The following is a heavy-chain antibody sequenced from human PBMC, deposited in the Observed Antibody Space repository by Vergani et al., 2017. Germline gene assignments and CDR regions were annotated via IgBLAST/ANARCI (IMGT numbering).Heavy chain of an antibody. V-gene: IGHV1-3*01. CDR3: ARAQGYMIGDY. J-gene: IGHJ4*02. Sequence: QVQLVQSGAEVKKPGASVKVSCKASGYTFTSYAMHWVRQAPGQRLEWMGWINAGNGNTKYSQKFQGRVTITRDTSASTAYIELSSLRSEDTAVYYCARAQGYMIGDYWGQGTLVTVSS. CDR2: INAGNGNT. CDR1: GYTFTSYA. D-gene: IGHD3-22*01.